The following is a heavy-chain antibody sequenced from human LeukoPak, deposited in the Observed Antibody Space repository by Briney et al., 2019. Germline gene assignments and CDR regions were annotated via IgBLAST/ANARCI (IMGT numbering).Heavy chain of an antibody. CDR3: ARLYYDFWSGSNDYYYYGMDV. D-gene: IGHD3-3*01. CDR2: IYTSGRT. V-gene: IGHV4-4*07. J-gene: IGHJ6*02. CDR1: GGSISSYY. Sequence: KASETLSLTCTVSGGSISSYYWSWIRQPAGKGLEWIGRIYTSGRTNYNPSLKSRVTMSVDTSRNQFSLKLSSVTAADTAVYYCARLYYDFWSGSNDYYYYGMDVWGQGTTVTVSS.